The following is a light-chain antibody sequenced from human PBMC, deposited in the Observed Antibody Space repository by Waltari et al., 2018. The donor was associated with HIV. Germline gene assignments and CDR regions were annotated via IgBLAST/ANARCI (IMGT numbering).Light chain of an antibody. CDR2: WAS. CDR1: QSLLSSSNNKNY. CDR3: QQYYSSPWT. V-gene: IGKV4-1*01. J-gene: IGKJ1*01. Sequence: DIAMTQSPDSLRVSLGERATINCKSGQSLLSSSNNKNYLSWYQQKPGQAPKLLISWASTRDYGVPDRFRGSGSGTSFTLTINSLQAEDVATYYCQQYYSSPWTFGQGTKVEV.